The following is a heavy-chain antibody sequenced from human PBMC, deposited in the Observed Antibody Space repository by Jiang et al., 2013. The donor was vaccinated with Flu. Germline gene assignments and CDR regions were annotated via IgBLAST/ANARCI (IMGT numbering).Heavy chain of an antibody. CDR3: ARAPVSHSSGYYYNFDY. Sequence: SSYAISWVRQAPGQGLEWMGGIIPIFGTANYAQKFQGRVTITADESTSTAYMELSSLRSEDTAVYYCARAPVSHSSGYYYNFDYWGQGTLVTVSS. J-gene: IGHJ4*02. CDR2: IIPIFGTA. D-gene: IGHD3-22*01. CDR1: SSYA. V-gene: IGHV1-69*01.